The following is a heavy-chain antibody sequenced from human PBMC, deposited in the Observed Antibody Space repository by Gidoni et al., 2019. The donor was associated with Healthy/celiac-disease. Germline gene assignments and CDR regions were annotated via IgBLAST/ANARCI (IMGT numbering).Heavy chain of an antibody. D-gene: IGHD5-12*01. V-gene: IGHV3-7*04. CDR2: IKQDGREK. CDR3: ARDDGRWLQPRRYPDY. J-gene: IGHJ4*02. CDR1: GFTFSSYW. Sequence: EGQRVEAGGGLVQPGGALRRSGAASGFTFSSYWMSWVRQAPGKGLEWVANIKQDGREKYYVNSVKGRFTISRDNAKNSLYLQMNSLRAEDTAVYYCARDDGRWLQPRRYPDYWGQGTLVTVSS.